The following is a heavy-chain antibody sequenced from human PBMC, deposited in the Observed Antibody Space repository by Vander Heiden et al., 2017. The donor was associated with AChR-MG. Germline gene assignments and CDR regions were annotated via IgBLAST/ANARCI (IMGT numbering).Heavy chain of an antibody. Sequence: EVQLVQSGAEVKKPGESLKISCKGSGSSFNSYWIGGVRQMPGKGLEWMGIIYPGDSDTRYSPSFQGQVTISADKSISTAYLQWSSLKASDTAMYYCARHGRYCSGGSCYSMGWFDPWGQGTLVTVSS. J-gene: IGHJ5*02. CDR1: GSSFNSYW. D-gene: IGHD2-15*01. CDR3: ARHGRYCSGGSCYSMGWFDP. V-gene: IGHV5-51*01. CDR2: IYPGDSDT.